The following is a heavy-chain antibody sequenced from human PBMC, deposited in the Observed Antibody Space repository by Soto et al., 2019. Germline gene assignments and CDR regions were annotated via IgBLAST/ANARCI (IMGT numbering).Heavy chain of an antibody. D-gene: IGHD6-13*01. CDR2: ISVYYGYS. CDR3: ARNSSTWSDF. Sequence: QVHLVQSAAEVKKPGASVKVSCKTSGYSFTNYGISWVRQAPGQGLQWMGWISVYYGYSNYAQKFQDRVTLTTDTTMSTAYMELRNLRTVDTAVYYCARNSSTWSDFWGQGTLVTVSS. V-gene: IGHV1-18*01. CDR1: GYSFTNYG. J-gene: IGHJ4*02.